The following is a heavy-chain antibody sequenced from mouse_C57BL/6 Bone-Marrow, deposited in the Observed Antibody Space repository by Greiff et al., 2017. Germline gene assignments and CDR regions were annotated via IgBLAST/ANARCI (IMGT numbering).Heavy chain of an antibody. Sequence: QVQLQQSGAELVRPGTSVKVSCKASGYAFTNYLIEWVKQRPGQGLEWIGVINPGSGGTNSNEKFKGKATLTADKSSSTAYMQLSSLTSEDSAVYFCARREYGNYEDAMDYWGQGTSVTVSS. D-gene: IGHD2-1*01. J-gene: IGHJ4*01. CDR1: GYAFTNYL. CDR3: ARREYGNYEDAMDY. CDR2: INPGSGGT. V-gene: IGHV1-54*01.